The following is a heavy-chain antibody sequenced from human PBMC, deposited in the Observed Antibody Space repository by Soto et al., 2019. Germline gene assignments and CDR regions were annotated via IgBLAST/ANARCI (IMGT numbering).Heavy chain of an antibody. J-gene: IGHJ3*02. Sequence: PSETLSLTCTVSGGSISSYYWSWIRQPPGKGLEWIGYIYYSGSTNYNPSLKSRVTISVDTSKNQFSLKLSSVTAADTAVYYCSRLLRRDIVVVPAERNAFDIRGQGTMVTVSS. CDR1: GGSISSYY. V-gene: IGHV4-59*08. D-gene: IGHD2-2*01. CDR3: SRLLRRDIVVVPAERNAFDI. CDR2: IYYSGST.